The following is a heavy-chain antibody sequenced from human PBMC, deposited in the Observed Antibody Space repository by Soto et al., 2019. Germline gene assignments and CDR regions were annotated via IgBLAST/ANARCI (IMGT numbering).Heavy chain of an antibody. Sequence: EVQLVESGGGLVKPGGSLRLSCAASGFTFSNAWMNWVRQAPGKGLERVGRIKSKTDGGTTDYAAPVKGRFTISRDDSKNTLYLQMNSLKTEDTAVYYCTTYYDSSGTFDYWGQGTLVTVSS. CDR1: GFTFSNAW. J-gene: IGHJ4*02. CDR3: TTYYDSSGTFDY. V-gene: IGHV3-15*07. CDR2: IKSKTDGGTT. D-gene: IGHD3-22*01.